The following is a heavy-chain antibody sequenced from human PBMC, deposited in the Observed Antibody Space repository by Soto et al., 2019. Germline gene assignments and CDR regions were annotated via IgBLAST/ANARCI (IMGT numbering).Heavy chain of an antibody. Sequence: EVQLVESGGGLVQPGGSLRLSCAASGFTFSSYSMNWVRQAPGKGLGWVSSISSSSSYIYYAYSVKGRFTISRDNAKNSLYLQMNSLRAEDTAVYYCAKEAGELSTRSFDYWGQGTLVTVSS. CDR2: ISSSSSYI. CDR1: GFTFSSYS. CDR3: AKEAGELSTRSFDY. V-gene: IGHV3-21*01. J-gene: IGHJ4*02. D-gene: IGHD3-16*02.